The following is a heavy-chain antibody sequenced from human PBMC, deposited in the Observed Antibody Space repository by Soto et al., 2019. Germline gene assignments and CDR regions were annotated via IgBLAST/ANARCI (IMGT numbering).Heavy chain of an antibody. J-gene: IGHJ6*03. CDR2: SIPIQGRA. V-gene: IGHV1-69*02. CDR3: AQRLVFVDHAYMDV. CDR1: GGSFISYI. Sequence: QVQLVQSGAEVRKPGSSVKVSCEASGGSFISYIFTWVRQAPGQGLEWMGRSIPIQGRADYALKFKDRGTINAARSTPSVYMELGSLRPEDPAISYCAQRLVFVDHAYMDVWGKGTTVTVSS. D-gene: IGHD2-21*01.